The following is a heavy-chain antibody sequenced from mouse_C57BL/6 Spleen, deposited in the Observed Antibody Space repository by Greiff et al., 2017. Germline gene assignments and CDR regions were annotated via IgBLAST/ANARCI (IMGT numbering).Heavy chain of an antibody. Sequence: QVQLQQPGAELVMPGASVKLSCKASGYTFTSYWMHWVKQRPGQGLEWIGEIDPSDSYTNYNQKFKGKSTLTVDKSSSTAYRQLSSLTSEDSAVYYCARWGTTGGYAMDYWGQGTSVTVSS. CDR1: GYTFTSYW. D-gene: IGHD2-14*01. J-gene: IGHJ4*01. CDR3: ARWGTTGGYAMDY. CDR2: IDPSDSYT. V-gene: IGHV1-69*01.